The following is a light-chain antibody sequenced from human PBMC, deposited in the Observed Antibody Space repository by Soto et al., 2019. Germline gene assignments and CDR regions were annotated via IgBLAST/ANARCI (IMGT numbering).Light chain of an antibody. CDR3: QQHSNWPWA. Sequence: ETVLTQSPATLSLSPGVRATLSCRASPGVRNSLAWYQQRPGQAPRLLIYDVSHRATGIPARFSGSGSGTDFTLTISSLEPEDFAVYYCQQHSNWPWAFGPGTKVDIK. J-gene: IGKJ1*01. CDR1: PGVRNS. V-gene: IGKV3-11*01. CDR2: DVS.